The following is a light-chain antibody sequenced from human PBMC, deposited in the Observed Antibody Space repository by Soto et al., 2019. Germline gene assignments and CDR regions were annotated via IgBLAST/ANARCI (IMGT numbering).Light chain of an antibody. CDR2: GNS. CDR1: SSNIGAGYD. J-gene: IGLJ2*01. Sequence: QSVLTQPPSVSGAPGQRVTISCTGSSSNIGAGYDVHWYQQLPGTAPKLLIYGNSNRPSGVPDRFSGSKSGTSAYLAITGLQAEDEADYYCQSYDSSLSVSGVVFGGGTKLTVL. CDR3: QSYDSSLSVSGVV. V-gene: IGLV1-40*01.